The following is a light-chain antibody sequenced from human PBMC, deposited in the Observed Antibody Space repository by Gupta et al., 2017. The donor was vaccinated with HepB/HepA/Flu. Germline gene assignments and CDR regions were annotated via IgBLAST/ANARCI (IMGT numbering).Light chain of an antibody. V-gene: IGKV2-30*01. J-gene: IGKJ4*01. Sequence: DVVLTQSPLFLPVTLGQPASISCRSSQRLVFSDGNTFLHWFQQRPGQSPRRRLYQVSKRDSGVPERFSGSGSGTECTLRISRVEAEDVAIYYCVQGTHWPTFGGGTKVEIK. CDR2: QVS. CDR3: VQGTHWPT. CDR1: QRLVFSDGNTF.